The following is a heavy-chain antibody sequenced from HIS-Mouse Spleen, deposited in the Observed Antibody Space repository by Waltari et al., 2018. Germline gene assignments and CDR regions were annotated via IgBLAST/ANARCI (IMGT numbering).Heavy chain of an antibody. Sequence: QLQLQESGPGLVKPSETLSLTCTVSGGSISSSSYYWGWIRQPPGKGLEWIGSIYYSGSTYYNPSLNGRFTISVDTSKNQFSLKLSSVTAADTAVYYCAREIPYSSSWYDWYFDLWGRGTLVTVSS. CDR3: AREIPYSSSWYDWYFDL. D-gene: IGHD6-13*01. J-gene: IGHJ2*01. CDR1: GGSISSSSYY. V-gene: IGHV4-39*07. CDR2: IYYSGST.